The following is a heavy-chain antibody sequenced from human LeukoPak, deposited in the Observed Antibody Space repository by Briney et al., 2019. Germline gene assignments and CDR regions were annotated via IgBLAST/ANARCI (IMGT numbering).Heavy chain of an antibody. D-gene: IGHD4-23*01. CDR1: AFIFSGHW. Sequence: GGSLRLSCEGSAFIFSGHWMNWVRQAPGKGLVWVSRIASDGSSTTYADSVKGRFSISRDNAKNTLCLQMNSLRVEDTAVYYCARGRPHGNDYWGQGTLVTVSS. CDR2: IASDGSST. V-gene: IGHV3-74*01. J-gene: IGHJ4*02. CDR3: ARGRPHGNDY.